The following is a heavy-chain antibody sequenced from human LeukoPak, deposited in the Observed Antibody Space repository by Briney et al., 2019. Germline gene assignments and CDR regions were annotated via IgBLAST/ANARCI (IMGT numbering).Heavy chain of an antibody. V-gene: IGHV3-21*01. CDR3: ARDMGSYGMDV. CDR1: GFTFSSYS. D-gene: IGHD1-26*01. J-gene: IGHJ6*02. CDR2: ISSSSSYI. Sequence: GGSLRLSCAASGFTFSSYSMNWVRQAPVKGLEWVSSISSSSSYIYYADSVKGRFTISRDNAKNSLYLQMNSLRAEDTAVYYCARDMGSYGMDVWGQGTTVTVSS.